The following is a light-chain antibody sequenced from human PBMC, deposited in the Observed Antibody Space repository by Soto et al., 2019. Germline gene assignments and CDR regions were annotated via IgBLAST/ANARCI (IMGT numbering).Light chain of an antibody. CDR2: GVT. Sequence: QSVLTQPASVSGSPGQSITISCTGTSSDVGGYNYVSWYQQRPGKAPRLIIYGVTKRPSGVSDRFSGSKSGNTASLAISGLQSEDEADYYCSSYTSSNTLGVFGGGTKLTVL. J-gene: IGLJ2*01. CDR3: SSYTSSNTLGV. CDR1: SSDVGGYNY. V-gene: IGLV2-14*03.